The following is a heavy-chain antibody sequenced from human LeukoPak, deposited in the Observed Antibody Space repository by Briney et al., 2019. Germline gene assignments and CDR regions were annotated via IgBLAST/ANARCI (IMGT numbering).Heavy chain of an antibody. CDR1: GYTFTAYY. V-gene: IGHV1-2*02. CDR3: ARKVEFLDTLDI. CDR2: MNPNSGGT. D-gene: IGHD1-1*01. J-gene: IGHJ3*02. Sequence: GASVKVSCKASGYTFTAYYMHWVRQAPGQGLEWMGWMNPNSGGTNYAQKFEGRVTMTRDTSISTAYMELSRLTSDDTAAYYCARKVEFLDTLDIWGQGTMVTVSS.